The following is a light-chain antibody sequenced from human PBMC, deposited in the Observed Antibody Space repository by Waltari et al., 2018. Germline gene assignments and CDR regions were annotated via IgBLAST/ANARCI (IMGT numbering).Light chain of an antibody. CDR1: QSISNW. J-gene: IGKJ4*01. Sequence: DIQMTQSPSTLSASVGDRFTITCRASQSISNWLAWYQQKPVKPPKLLIYKASTLESGIPSRFSGRGSGTEFTLTISSLQPDDFATYYCQQYNSYSLLSFGGGTKVEIK. CDR3: QQYNSYSLLS. CDR2: KAS. V-gene: IGKV1-5*03.